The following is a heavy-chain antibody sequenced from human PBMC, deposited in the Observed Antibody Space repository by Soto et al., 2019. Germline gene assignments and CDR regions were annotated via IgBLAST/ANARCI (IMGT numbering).Heavy chain of an antibody. J-gene: IGHJ4*01. D-gene: IGHD3-16*02. CDR3: AGALLSQTFRVDY. CDR2: INAGNGNT. Sequence: VKVSCQASRYTFTSYAMHWVRQAPGQRLEWMGWINAGNGNTKYSQKFQGRVTITRDTSASTAYMELCSLRSEDTAVYYCAGALLSQTFRVDYWRQGAPVTVSS. V-gene: IGHV1-3*01. CDR1: RYTFTSYA.